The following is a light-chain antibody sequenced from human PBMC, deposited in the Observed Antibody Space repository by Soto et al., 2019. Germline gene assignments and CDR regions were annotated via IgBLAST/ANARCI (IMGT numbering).Light chain of an antibody. J-gene: IGKJ3*01. CDR1: QGISSY. Sequence: EIQMTQSPSSLSASVGDRATITCRASQGISSYLAWYQQKPGKVPKLLIYAASTWPSGIPSRFSGSGSGTDFTLTISSLQPEDFAAYYCQKYNSAPLTFGRGTKVDIK. V-gene: IGKV1-27*01. CDR3: QKYNSAPLT. CDR2: AAS.